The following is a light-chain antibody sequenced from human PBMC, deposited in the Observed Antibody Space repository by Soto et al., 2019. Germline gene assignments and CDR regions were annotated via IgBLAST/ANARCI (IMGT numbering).Light chain of an antibody. Sequence: EIVFTQSPVTLSLSPVERATLSCRASQSVSSNYLAWYQQKPGQAPRLLIYGASSRATGIPDRFSGSGSGTDFTLTISRLEPEDFAVYYCQQYATSPTFGGGTKVDIK. CDR2: GAS. CDR3: QQYATSPT. V-gene: IGKV3-20*01. J-gene: IGKJ4*01. CDR1: QSVSSNY.